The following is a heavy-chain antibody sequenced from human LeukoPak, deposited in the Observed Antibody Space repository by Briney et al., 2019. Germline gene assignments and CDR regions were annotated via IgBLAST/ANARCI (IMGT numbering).Heavy chain of an antibody. CDR3: ELSGYYTDYYYYYMDV. V-gene: IGHV3-48*01. D-gene: IGHD3-3*01. CDR2: ISSSGSTI. Sequence: CISSSGSTIYYADSVKGRFTISRDNSKNTLYLQMNSLRAEDTAVYYCELSGYYTDYYYYYMDVWGKGTTVTVSS. J-gene: IGHJ6*03.